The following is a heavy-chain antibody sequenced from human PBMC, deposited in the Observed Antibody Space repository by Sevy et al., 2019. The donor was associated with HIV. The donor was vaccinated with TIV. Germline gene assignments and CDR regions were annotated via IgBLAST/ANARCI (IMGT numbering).Heavy chain of an antibody. V-gene: IGHV3-49*03. CDR3: TRDRGIAAAGSTLDY. J-gene: IGHJ4*02. CDR1: GFTFGDYA. Sequence: GGSLRLSCTASGFTFGDYAMSWFRQAPGKGLEWVGFIRSKAYGGTTEYAASVKGRFTISRDDSKSIAYLQMNSLKTEDTAVYYCTRDRGIAAAGSTLDYWGQGTLVTVSS. CDR2: IRSKAYGGTT. D-gene: IGHD6-13*01.